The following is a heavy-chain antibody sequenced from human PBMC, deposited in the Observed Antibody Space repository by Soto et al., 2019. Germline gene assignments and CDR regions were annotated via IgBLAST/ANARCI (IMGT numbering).Heavy chain of an antibody. CDR2: IIPIFGTA. CDR3: ARAEGAYRFQH. V-gene: IGHV1-69*06. CDR1: GGTFRSYA. Sequence: QVQLVQSGAAVKKPGSSVKVSCQASGGTFRSYAISLVRPAPGPGLEWMGGIIPIFGTANYAQKFQGRVTITADKSTSTAYMELSSLRSEDTAVYYCARAEGAYRFQHWGQGTLVTVSS. J-gene: IGHJ1*01. D-gene: IGHD3-16*02.